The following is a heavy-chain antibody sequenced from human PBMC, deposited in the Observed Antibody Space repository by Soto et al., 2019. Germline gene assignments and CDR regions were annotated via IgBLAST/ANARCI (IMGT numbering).Heavy chain of an antibody. CDR3: AKVGYNDWDFDR. V-gene: IGHV3-7*01. D-gene: IGHD3-16*01. CDR1: GFRFSSYW. Sequence: GGSERLSCVASGFRFSSYWMTWVRQAPGKGLEWVAIINQDTSYRYYVDSVEGRFTISRDNAKSSVYLQMNSLRAEDTALYYCAKVGYNDWDFDRWGQGTLVTVSS. J-gene: IGHJ4*02. CDR2: INQDTSYR.